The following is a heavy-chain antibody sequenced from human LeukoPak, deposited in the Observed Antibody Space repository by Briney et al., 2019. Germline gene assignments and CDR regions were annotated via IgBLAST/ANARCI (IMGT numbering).Heavy chain of an antibody. Sequence: GGSLRLSCAASGFTFSNYWMAWVRQAPGKGLEWVADINADGSVEYLVDSVQGRFSISRDNAKDQLYLQMNSLRAEDTAVYYCATYRVSHGMDVWGQGTTVTVSS. J-gene: IGHJ6*02. D-gene: IGHD3-16*02. CDR2: INADGSVE. CDR1: GFTFSNYW. V-gene: IGHV3-7*01. CDR3: ATYRVSHGMDV.